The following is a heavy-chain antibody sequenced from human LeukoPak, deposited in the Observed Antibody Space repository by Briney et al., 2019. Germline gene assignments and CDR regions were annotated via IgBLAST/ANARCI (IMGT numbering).Heavy chain of an antibody. CDR2: ISSSGSTI. CDR3: ARGGAAAGTEVGDY. D-gene: IGHD6-13*01. CDR1: GFPLSDYH. Sequence: GGALGLSLGAPGFPLSDYHMSWVRPAPGEGGGGGSYISSSGSTIYYADSVKGRFTISRDNAKNSLYLQMNSLRAEDTAVYYCARGGAAAGTEVGDYWGQGTLVTVSS. J-gene: IGHJ4*02. V-gene: IGHV3-11*01.